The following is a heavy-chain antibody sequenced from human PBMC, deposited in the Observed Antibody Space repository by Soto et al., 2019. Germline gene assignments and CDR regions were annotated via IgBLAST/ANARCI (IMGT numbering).Heavy chain of an antibody. Sequence: GGSLRLSCAASGFTFSSYAMSWVRQAPGKGLEWVSAISGSGGSTYYADSVKGRFTISRDNSKNTLYLQMNSLRAEDTAVYYCAKAPRGYSYFAPIDYWGQGTLVTVSS. CDR1: GFTFSSYA. V-gene: IGHV3-23*01. CDR2: ISGSGGST. CDR3: AKAPRGYSYFAPIDY. J-gene: IGHJ4*02. D-gene: IGHD5-18*01.